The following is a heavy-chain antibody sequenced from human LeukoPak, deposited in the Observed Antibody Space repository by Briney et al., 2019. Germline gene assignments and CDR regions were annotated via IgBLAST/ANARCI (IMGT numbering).Heavy chain of an antibody. Sequence: PSETLSLTCTVSGGSISSGSYYWSWIRQPAGKGLEWIGRIYTSGSTNYNPSLKSRVTISVDTSKNQFSLKLSSVTAADTAVYYCARDGGSYYFDYWGQGTLVTVSS. D-gene: IGHD1-26*01. CDR1: GGSISSGSYY. CDR2: IYTSGST. V-gene: IGHV4-61*02. CDR3: ARDGGSYYFDY. J-gene: IGHJ4*02.